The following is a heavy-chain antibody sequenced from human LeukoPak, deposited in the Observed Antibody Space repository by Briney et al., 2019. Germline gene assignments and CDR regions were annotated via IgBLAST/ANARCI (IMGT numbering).Heavy chain of an antibody. D-gene: IGHD2-2*01. CDR1: GGTFSSYA. CDR3: ARSLGYCSSTSCYYYMDV. CDR2: IIPIFGTA. Sequence: SVKVSCKASGGTFSSYAISWVRQAPGQGLEWMGGIIPIFGTANYAQKFQGRVTITADESTSTAYLELSSLRSEDTAVYYCARSLGYCSSTSCYYYMDVWGKGTTVTVSS. J-gene: IGHJ6*03. V-gene: IGHV1-69*13.